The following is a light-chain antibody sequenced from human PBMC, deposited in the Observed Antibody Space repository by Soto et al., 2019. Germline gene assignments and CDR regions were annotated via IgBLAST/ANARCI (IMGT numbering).Light chain of an antibody. CDR3: QQYNGLPTWT. Sequence: DLQMTQSPSTLSASVGDRVTITCRASQNIYIWLAWYQKKPGKAPNLLIHKASTLQSGVPSRFSGNGSGTEFTLTITSLQPDDSATYYCQQYNGLPTWTFGQGTKVDIK. J-gene: IGKJ1*01. CDR1: QNIYIW. V-gene: IGKV1-5*03. CDR2: KAS.